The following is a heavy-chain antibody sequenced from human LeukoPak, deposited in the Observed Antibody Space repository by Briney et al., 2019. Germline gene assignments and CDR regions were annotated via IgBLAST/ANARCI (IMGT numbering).Heavy chain of an antibody. CDR3: AKGLRGHSD. Sequence: PGGSLRLSCAASGFTFCTYGMTWVRQAPGKGLEWVSAITGSGLNTYYTDSVKGRFTISRDNSKNTLYLQMNSLRVEDTAVYYCAKGLRGHSDWGQGTLVTVSS. V-gene: IGHV3-23*01. CDR1: GFTFCTYG. D-gene: IGHD5-12*01. CDR2: ITGSGLNT. J-gene: IGHJ4*02.